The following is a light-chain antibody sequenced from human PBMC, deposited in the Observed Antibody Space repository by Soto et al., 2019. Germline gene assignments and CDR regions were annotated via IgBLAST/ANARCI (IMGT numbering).Light chain of an antibody. CDR2: AAS. V-gene: IGKV3-20*01. Sequence: DIVLRHSRGTLSLSPGERATPSCRASQSVSSSYLAWYQQKPGQAPRLLIYAASTRATGIPARFSGSGSGTEFTLTISRLEPEDFAVYYCQQYDNSPITFGQGTRLEIK. CDR1: QSVSSSY. J-gene: IGKJ5*01. CDR3: QQYDNSPIT.